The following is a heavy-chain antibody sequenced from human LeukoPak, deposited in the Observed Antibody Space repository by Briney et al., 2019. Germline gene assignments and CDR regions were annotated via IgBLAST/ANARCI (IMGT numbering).Heavy chain of an antibody. CDR3: AVAYCGGDCYYRPFDY. J-gene: IGHJ4*02. CDR1: GYTFTVYY. V-gene: IGHV1-2*06. Sequence: GASVKVSFTVSGYTFTVYYLHWLRQAPGQGLEWMGRINPDSGGTNYAQKFQGRVTMTRDTSINTAYMDLSSLRSDDTAVYYCAVAYCGGDCYYRPFDYWGQGTLVTVSS. CDR2: INPDSGGT. D-gene: IGHD2-21*02.